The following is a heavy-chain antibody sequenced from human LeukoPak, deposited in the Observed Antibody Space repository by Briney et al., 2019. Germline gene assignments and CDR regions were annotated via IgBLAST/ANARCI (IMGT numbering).Heavy chain of an antibody. J-gene: IGHJ4*02. Sequence: GGSLRLSCAASGFTFSNYAMHWVRQAPGKGLDWVSGISGSGGSTYYADSVKGRFTISRDNSKNPLYLQMNSLRAEDTAVYYCAKQRTVTTEFDYWGQGPLVTVSS. CDR1: GFTFSNYA. V-gene: IGHV3-23*01. CDR2: ISGSGGST. D-gene: IGHD4-17*01. CDR3: AKQRTVTTEFDY.